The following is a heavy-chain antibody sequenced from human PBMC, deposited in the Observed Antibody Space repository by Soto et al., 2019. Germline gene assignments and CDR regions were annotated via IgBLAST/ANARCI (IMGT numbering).Heavy chain of an antibody. CDR1: GYTFTNYA. J-gene: IGHJ6*04. V-gene: IGHV1-3*01. CDR3: ARGNIAVIPVASLRDHVDV. D-gene: IGHD4-4*01. Sequence: QVQLVQSGAEVEKPGASVKVSCKASGYTFTNYAVHWVRQAPGQRLEWMGWINAGNGNTRYSKKFKGRVSITRDTSTRIAYIEPTSLTSEVTHTYLCARGNIAVIPVASLRDHVDVWGKGTQVIVSS. CDR2: INAGNGNT.